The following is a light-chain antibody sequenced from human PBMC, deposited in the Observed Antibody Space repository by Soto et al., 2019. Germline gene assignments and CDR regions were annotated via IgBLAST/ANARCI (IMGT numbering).Light chain of an antibody. Sequence: EIVLTQCPGTLSLSPGESATLSCRASQSVSSLAWYQQKPGQAPRLLRYGASSRATGIPDMFSGSGSGTDFTLTSSRLEPEAFAVYSCQHYGSPYWTFGQGTNVEIK. V-gene: IGKV3-20*01. J-gene: IGKJ1*01. CDR3: QHYGSPYWT. CDR1: QSVSS. CDR2: GAS.